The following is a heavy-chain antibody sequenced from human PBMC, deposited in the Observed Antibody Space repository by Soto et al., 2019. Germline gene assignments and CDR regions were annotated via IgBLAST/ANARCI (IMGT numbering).Heavy chain of an antibody. D-gene: IGHD3-3*01. Sequence: GGSLRLSCAASGFTFSDYYMSWIRQAPGKGLEWVSYISSSGSTIYYADSVKGRFTISRDNAKNSLYLQMNSLRAEDTAVYYCARPLTYYDFWSGFSGMDVWGKGTTVTVSS. CDR1: GFTFSDYY. J-gene: IGHJ6*04. CDR3: ARPLTYYDFWSGFSGMDV. CDR2: ISSSGSTI. V-gene: IGHV3-11*01.